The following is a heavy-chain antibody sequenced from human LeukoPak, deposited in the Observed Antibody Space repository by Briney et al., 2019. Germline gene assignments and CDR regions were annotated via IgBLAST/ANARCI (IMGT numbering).Heavy chain of an antibody. CDR2: ISSSSSNI. CDR3: LRAVEYYYDSSGYAVDY. D-gene: IGHD3-22*01. CDR1: GFTFARYS. V-gene: IGHV3-21*01. J-gene: IGHJ4*02. Sequence: KPGGSLRLSCAASGFTFARYSMNWVRQAPGKGLEWVSSISSSSSNIYYADSVTGRFTISRDNAKNSLYLQMNSLRAEDTAVYYCLRAVEYYYDSSGYAVDYWGQGTLVTVSS.